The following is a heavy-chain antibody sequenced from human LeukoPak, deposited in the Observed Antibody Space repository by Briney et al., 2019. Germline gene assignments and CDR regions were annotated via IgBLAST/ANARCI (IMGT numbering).Heavy chain of an antibody. CDR1: GGSISSYY. D-gene: IGHD3-9*01. CDR3: ARERYHYGMDV. CDR2: IYYSGST. Sequence: SETLSLTCTVSGGSISSYYWSWIRQPPGKGLEWIGYIYYSGSTNYNPSLKSRVTISVDTSKTQFSLKLSSVTAADTAVYYCARERYHYGMDVWGQGTTVTVSS. V-gene: IGHV4-59*01. J-gene: IGHJ6*02.